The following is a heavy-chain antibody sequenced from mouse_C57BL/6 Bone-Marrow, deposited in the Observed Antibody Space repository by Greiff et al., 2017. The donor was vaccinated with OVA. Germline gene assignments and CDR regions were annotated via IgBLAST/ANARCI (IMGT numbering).Heavy chain of an antibody. D-gene: IGHD2-3*01. CDR2: IYPRSGNT. J-gene: IGHJ4*01. CDR1: GYTFTSYG. V-gene: IGHV1-81*01. Sequence: VQLQQSGAELARPGASVKLSCKASGYTFTSYGISWVKQRTGQGLEWIGEIYPRSGNTYYNEKFKGKATLTADKSSSTAYMELRSLTSEDSAVYFCARALWLLPHYYAMGYWGQGTSVTVSS. CDR3: ARALWLLPHYYAMGY.